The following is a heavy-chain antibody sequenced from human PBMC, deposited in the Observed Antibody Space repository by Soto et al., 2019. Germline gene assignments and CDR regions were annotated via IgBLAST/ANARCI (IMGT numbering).Heavy chain of an antibody. CDR2: IYHAGSP. J-gene: IGHJ3*01. V-gene: IGHV4-4*02. D-gene: IGHD2-21*02. Sequence: HLQESGPGLVKPSGTLSLTCDVSGGSISSSSWWTWVRQSPGKGLEWIGEIYHAGSPNYNPSFQSRVTILADKSKNHFSLMLTSVTAADSAIYYCARGLSFRGDFDVWGQGTTVTVSS. CDR3: ARGLSFRGDFDV. CDR1: GGSISSSSW.